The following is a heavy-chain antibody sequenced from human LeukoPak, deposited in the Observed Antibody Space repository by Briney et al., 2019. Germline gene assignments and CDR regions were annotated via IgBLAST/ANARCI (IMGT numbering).Heavy chain of an antibody. D-gene: IGHD3-3*01. CDR1: GYTFTSYG. CDR3: AREYGRLRFLEWLQNWFDP. Sequence: GASVKVSCKASGYTFTSYGISWVRQAPGQGLEWMGRIIPILGIANYAQKFQGRVTITADKSTSTAYMELSSLRSEDTAVYYCAREYGRLRFLEWLQNWFDPWGQGTLVTVSS. CDR2: IIPILGIA. J-gene: IGHJ5*02. V-gene: IGHV1-69*04.